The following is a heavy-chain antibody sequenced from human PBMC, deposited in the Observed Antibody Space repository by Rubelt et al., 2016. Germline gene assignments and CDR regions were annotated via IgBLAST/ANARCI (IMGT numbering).Heavy chain of an antibody. D-gene: IGHD2-15*01. CDR3: AKDSTAYCDGGSCLFDY. V-gene: IGHV3-23*01. CDR2: ISGSGGST. J-gene: IGHJ4*02. Sequence: QAPGKGLEWVSAISGSGGSTYYADSAKGRFTISRDNSKNTLYLRMNSLSAEDTTVYYCAKDSTAYCDGGSCLFDYWGQGTLVTVSS.